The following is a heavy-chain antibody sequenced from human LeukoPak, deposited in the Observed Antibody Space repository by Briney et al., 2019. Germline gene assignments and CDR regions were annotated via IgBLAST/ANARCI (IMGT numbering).Heavy chain of an antibody. J-gene: IGHJ4*02. D-gene: IGHD6-6*01. CDR3: ARDPPNSSYFFDY. CDR1: GFTFSSYA. Sequence: GGSLRLSCAASGFTFSSYAMHWVRQAPGKGLEWVAVISYDGSNKYYADSVKGRFTISRDNSKNTLYLQMNSLRAEDTAVYYCARDPPNSSYFFDYWGQGTLVTVPS. V-gene: IGHV3-30*04. CDR2: ISYDGSNK.